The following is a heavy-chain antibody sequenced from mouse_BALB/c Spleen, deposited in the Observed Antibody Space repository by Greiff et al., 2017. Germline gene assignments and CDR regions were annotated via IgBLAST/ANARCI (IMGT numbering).Heavy chain of an antibody. CDR3: TRTFITTVVNWYFDV. Sequence: EVQRVESGGGLVQPGGSMKLSCVASGFTFSNYWMNWVRQSPEKGLEWVAEIRLKSNNYATHYAESVKGRFTISRDDSKSSVYLQMNNLRAEDTGIYYCTRTFITTVVNWYFDVWGAGTTVTVSS. D-gene: IGHD1-1*01. J-gene: IGHJ1*01. CDR1: GFTFSNYW. V-gene: IGHV6-6*02. CDR2: IRLKSNNYAT.